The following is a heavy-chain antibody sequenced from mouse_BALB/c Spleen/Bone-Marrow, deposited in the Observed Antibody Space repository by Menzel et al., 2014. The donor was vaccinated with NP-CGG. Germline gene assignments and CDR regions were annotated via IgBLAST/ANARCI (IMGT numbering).Heavy chain of an antibody. CDR1: GFNINDFY. Sequence: VQLQQSGAELVRSGASVKLSCTASGFNINDFYMHWVKQRPGQSLEWIGWVDPENGDTEYAPKFQGKATMTADTSSSTAYMQLSSLTSEDTAVYYCNSGSTLSYALDYWGQGTSVTVSS. D-gene: IGHD1-3*01. CDR2: VDPENGDT. J-gene: IGHJ4*01. CDR3: NSGSTLSYALDY. V-gene: IGHV14-4*02.